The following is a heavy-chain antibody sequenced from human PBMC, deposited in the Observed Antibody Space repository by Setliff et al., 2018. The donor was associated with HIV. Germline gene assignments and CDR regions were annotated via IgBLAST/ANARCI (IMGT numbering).Heavy chain of an antibody. CDR3: ARTYSSNWYIDY. CDR2: FYHSTT. Sequence: PSETLSLTCVVSGYSISSGYYWGWIRQPPGTGLEWIGSFYHSTTYYNPSLKSRVTISVDTSKNQFSLKLSSVTAADTAIYYCARTYSSNWYIDYWGQGTLVTVSS. D-gene: IGHD6-13*01. V-gene: IGHV4-38-2*01. J-gene: IGHJ4*02. CDR1: GYSISSGYY.